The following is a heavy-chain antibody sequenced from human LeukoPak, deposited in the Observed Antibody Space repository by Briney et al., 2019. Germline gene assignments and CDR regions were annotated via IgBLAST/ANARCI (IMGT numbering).Heavy chain of an antibody. CDR3: AKDLVGTTLYYFDY. D-gene: IGHD1-26*01. CDR2: ISDSGGST. Sequence: GGSLRLSCAASGFTFSSYTMSWVRQAPGKGLEWVSSISDSGGSTFYAASVKGRFTISRDNSENTLYLQKNSLRAEDTAVYYCAKDLVGTTLYYFDYWGQGTLVTVSS. CDR1: GFTFSSYT. J-gene: IGHJ4*02. V-gene: IGHV3-23*01.